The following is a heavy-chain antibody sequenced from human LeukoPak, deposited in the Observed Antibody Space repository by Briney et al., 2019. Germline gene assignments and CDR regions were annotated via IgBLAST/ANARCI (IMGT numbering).Heavy chain of an antibody. J-gene: IGHJ4*02. CDR1: GLTFTSYT. CDR2: TRNRANGYTT. CDR3: ARAFCYSGGTCYSDYNDY. Sequence: GGSLRLSCVVSGLTFTSYTMDWVRQAPGKGLEWVGRTRNRANGYTTEYAASVEGRFTVSRDNSKNSLFLQMNGLKPEDTAVYFCARAFCYSGGTCYSDYNDYWGQGALVTVSS. V-gene: IGHV3-72*01. D-gene: IGHD2-15*01.